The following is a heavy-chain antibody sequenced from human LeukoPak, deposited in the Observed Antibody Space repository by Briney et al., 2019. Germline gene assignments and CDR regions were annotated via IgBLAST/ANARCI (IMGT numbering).Heavy chain of an antibody. V-gene: IGHV5-51*01. CDR3: ATLSYCSANSYNDDGGFDI. D-gene: IGHD3-10*02. J-gene: IGHJ3*02. CDR1: GYRFTNYW. CDR2: IYPSDSDT. Sequence: LGESLKISCKGSGYRFTNYWIGWVRQMPGKGLEWMGIIYPSDSDTTYSPSFQGQVTISADKSISTAYVQWSSLKASDTAMYYCATLSYCSANSYNDDGGFDIWGQGTMVTVSS.